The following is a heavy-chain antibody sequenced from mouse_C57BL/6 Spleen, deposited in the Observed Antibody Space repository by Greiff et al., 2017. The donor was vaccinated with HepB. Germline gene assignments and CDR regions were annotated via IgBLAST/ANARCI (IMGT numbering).Heavy chain of an antibody. CDR2: IHPNSGST. CDR3: AHYYGSPFAY. J-gene: IGHJ3*01. Sequence: QVQLQQPGAELVKPGASVKLSCKASGYTFTSYWMHWVKQRPGQGLEWIGMIHPNSGSTNYNEKFKSKATLTVDKSSSTAYIQLSSLTSEDSAVYYCAHYYGSPFAYWGQGTLVTVSA. D-gene: IGHD1-1*01. CDR1: GYTFTSYW. V-gene: IGHV1-64*01.